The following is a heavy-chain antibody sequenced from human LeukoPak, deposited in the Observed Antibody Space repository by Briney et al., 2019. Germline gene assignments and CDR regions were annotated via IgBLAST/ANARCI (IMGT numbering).Heavy chain of an antibody. Sequence: PSETLSLTCAVYGGSFSGYYWSWIRQPPGKGLEWIGEINHSGSTYYNPSLKSRVTISVDRSKNQFSLKLSSVTAADTAVYYCARPSIDGAFDIWGQGTMVTVSS. CDR3: ARPSIDGAFDI. D-gene: IGHD5-24*01. CDR1: GGSFSGYY. V-gene: IGHV4-34*01. J-gene: IGHJ3*02. CDR2: INHSGST.